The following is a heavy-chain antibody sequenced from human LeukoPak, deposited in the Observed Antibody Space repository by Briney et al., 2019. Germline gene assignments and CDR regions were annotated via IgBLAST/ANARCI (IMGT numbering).Heavy chain of an antibody. CDR1: GFTFSSYA. D-gene: IGHD3-22*01. CDR3: AKSGYRDSSGYYYPLCPDY. CDR2: SNGSGGST. J-gene: IGHJ4*02. Sequence: GGSLRLSCAASGFTFSSYAMSWRRPAPGKGREWGSASNGSGGSTYYADSVKGRFTISRDSPKNTLYLQMNSLRAEDTAVYYCAKSGYRDSSGYYYPLCPDYWGQGTLVTVSS. V-gene: IGHV3-23*01.